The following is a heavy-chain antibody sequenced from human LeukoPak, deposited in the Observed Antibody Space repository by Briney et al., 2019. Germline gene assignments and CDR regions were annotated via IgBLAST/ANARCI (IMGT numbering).Heavy chain of an antibody. Sequence: GGSLRLSCAASGFTFDEYAMHWVRQAPGKGLEGVSGVSWNSGSIGYADSVKGRCTISRDNAKNSLYLQMNSLRAEDTAVYYCASRGIDAFDIWGQGTMVTVSS. CDR1: GFTFDEYA. CDR2: VSWNSGSI. CDR3: ASRGIDAFDI. J-gene: IGHJ3*02. V-gene: IGHV3-9*01.